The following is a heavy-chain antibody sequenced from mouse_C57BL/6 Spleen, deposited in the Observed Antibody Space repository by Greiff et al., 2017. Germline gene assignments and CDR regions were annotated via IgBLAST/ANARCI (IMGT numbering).Heavy chain of an antibody. D-gene: IGHD1-1*01. Sequence: EVNLVESGGGLVKPGGSLKLSCAASGFTFSDYGMHWVRQAPEKGLEWVAYISSGSSNIYYADTVKGRFTISRDNAKNTLFLQMTSLRSEDTAMYYCARWDYGSSPFDYWGQGTTLTVSS. CDR1: GFTFSDYG. J-gene: IGHJ2*01. CDR2: ISSGSSNI. CDR3: ARWDYGSSPFDY. V-gene: IGHV5-17*01.